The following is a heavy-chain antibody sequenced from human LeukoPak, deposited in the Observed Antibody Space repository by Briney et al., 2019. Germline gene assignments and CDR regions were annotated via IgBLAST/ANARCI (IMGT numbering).Heavy chain of an antibody. CDR1: GFTFSSYA. V-gene: IGHV3-23*01. CDR3: AKDLVTGSLDY. J-gene: IGHJ4*02. D-gene: IGHD3-10*01. CDR2: ISSSGDST. Sequence: GGSLRLSCAASGFTFSSYAMTWVRQAPGKGLEWVSSISSSGDSTYYADSVRGRFTISRDNSKNTLYLQMNSLRAEDTAIYYCAKDLVTGSLDYWGQGTLVTVSS.